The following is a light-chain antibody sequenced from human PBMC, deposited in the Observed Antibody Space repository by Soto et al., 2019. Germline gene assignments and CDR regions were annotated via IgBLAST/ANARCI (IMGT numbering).Light chain of an antibody. Sequence: EIVMTQSPATLSVSPGDTATPSCRASQSVSTALAWYQQIPGQAPRLLIHGTFSRATGIPDRFSGSGSGTDFTLTISRMEPEDFAVYYCQHYGSSPFTFGPGTKVDIK. J-gene: IGKJ3*01. CDR2: GTF. V-gene: IGKV3-20*01. CDR3: QHYGSSPFT. CDR1: QSVSTA.